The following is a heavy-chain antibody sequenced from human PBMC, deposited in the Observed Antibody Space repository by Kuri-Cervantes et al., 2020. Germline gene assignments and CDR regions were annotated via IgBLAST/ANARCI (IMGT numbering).Heavy chain of an antibody. V-gene: IGHV3-66*01. CDR3: ASGRRDGYSFYYYYAMDV. CDR2: IYSGGTT. D-gene: IGHD5-24*01. Sequence: LSLTCAASGFTVSSNYMSWVRQAPGKGPEWLSVIYSGGTTYSADSVKGRFTISRDNSKSTLYLQMNSLRAEDTAVYYCASGRRDGYSFYYYYAMDVWGQGTTVTVSS. CDR1: GFTVSSNY. J-gene: IGHJ6*02.